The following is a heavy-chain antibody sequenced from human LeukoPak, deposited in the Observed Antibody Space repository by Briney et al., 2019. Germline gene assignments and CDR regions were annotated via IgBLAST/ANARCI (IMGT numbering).Heavy chain of an antibody. D-gene: IGHD2-21*02. CDR1: GGAFSSYA. J-gene: IGHJ4*02. Sequence: ASVKVSCKASGGAFSSYAIIWVRQAPGQGLEWMGGIIPIFGTANYAQKFQGRVTITTDESTSTAYMELSSLRSEDTAVYYCANTLHCGGDCYGFDYWGQGTLVTVSS. V-gene: IGHV1-69*05. CDR3: ANTLHCGGDCYGFDY. CDR2: IIPIFGTA.